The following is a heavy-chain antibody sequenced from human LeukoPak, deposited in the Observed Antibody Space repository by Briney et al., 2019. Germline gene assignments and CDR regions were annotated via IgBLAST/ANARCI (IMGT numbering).Heavy chain of an antibody. CDR1: GFTFSSYS. J-gene: IGHJ4*02. CDR3: ALLVGATLDFDY. V-gene: IGHV3-21*03. CDR2: ISSSSSYI. Sequence: GGSLRLSCAASGFTFSSYSMNWVRQAPGKGLEWVSSISSSSSYIYYADSVKGRFTISGDNAKNSLYLQMNSLRAEDTAVYYCALLVGATLDFDYWGQGTLVTVSS. D-gene: IGHD1-26*01.